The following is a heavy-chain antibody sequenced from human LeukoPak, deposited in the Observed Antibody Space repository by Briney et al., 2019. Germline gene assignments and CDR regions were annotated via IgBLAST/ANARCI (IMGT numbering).Heavy chain of an antibody. J-gene: IGHJ1*01. D-gene: IGHD3-22*01. CDR1: GFTFSDYY. CDR3: ARDPKYYYDSSGYYYSAKSFEG. Sequence: PRGSLRLSCAASGFTFSDYYMSWIRQAPGEGLEWVSYIISSVSTTYYTDSVKGRFTTSTDNPKNSLYLQMNSRITQETAVYNSARDPKYYYDSSGYYYSAKSFEGWGQGNLVTVSS. V-gene: IGHV3-11*04. CDR2: IISSVSTT.